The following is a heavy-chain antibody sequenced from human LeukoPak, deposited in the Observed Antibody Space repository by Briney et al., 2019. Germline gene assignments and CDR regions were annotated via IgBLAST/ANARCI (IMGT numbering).Heavy chain of an antibody. V-gene: IGHV4-59*01. Sequence: SETLSLTCTVSGGSISSYYWSWIRQPPGKGLGWIGYIYYSGSTNYNPSLKSRVTISVDTSKNQFSLKLSSVTAADTAVYYCARDNWNYGSSMDVWGQGTTVTVSS. CDR2: IYYSGST. J-gene: IGHJ6*02. D-gene: IGHD1-7*01. CDR1: GGSISSYY. CDR3: ARDNWNYGSSMDV.